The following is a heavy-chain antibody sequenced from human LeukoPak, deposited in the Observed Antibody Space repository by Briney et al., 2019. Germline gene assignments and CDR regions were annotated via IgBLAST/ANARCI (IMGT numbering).Heavy chain of an antibody. Sequence: SETLSLTCTVSGGAISSGSYYWSWIRQPAGKGLEWIGRIYTSGSTNYNPSLKSRVTISVDTSKNQFSLKLSSVTAADTAVYYCARVEYYYGSGIPSWGQGTLVTVSS. CDR3: ARVEYYYGSGIPS. D-gene: IGHD3-10*01. J-gene: IGHJ4*02. CDR1: GGAISSGSYY. CDR2: IYTSGST. V-gene: IGHV4-61*02.